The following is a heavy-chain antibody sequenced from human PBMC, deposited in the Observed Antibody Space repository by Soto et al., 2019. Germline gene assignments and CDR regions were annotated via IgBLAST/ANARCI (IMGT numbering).Heavy chain of an antibody. V-gene: IGHV1-24*01. J-gene: IGHJ6*03. CDR3: ATKRGLGSQGYYYIDV. D-gene: IGHD1-26*01. CDR2: FDPEDGET. Sequence: ASVKVSCKVSGYTLTELSMHWVRQAPGKGLEWMGGFDPEDGETIYAQKFQGRVTMTEDTSTDTAYMELSSLRSEDTAVYYCATKRGLGSQGYYYIDVWGKGTTVTVSS. CDR1: GYTLTELS.